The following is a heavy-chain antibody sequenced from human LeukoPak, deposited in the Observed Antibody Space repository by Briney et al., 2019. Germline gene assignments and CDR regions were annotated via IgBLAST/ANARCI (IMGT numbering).Heavy chain of an antibody. CDR1: GFTFSNYG. V-gene: IGHV3-30*18. CDR2: VSYAGSNK. CDR3: AKRHSGSHYHFDY. Sequence: GGSLRLSCVASGFTFSNYGMHWVRQAPGKGLEWVAIVSYAGSNKYHADSVKGRFTISRDNFKNTLYLQMNSLRAEDSAFYYCAKRHSGSHYHFDYWGQGTLVTVSS. D-gene: IGHD1-26*01. J-gene: IGHJ4*02.